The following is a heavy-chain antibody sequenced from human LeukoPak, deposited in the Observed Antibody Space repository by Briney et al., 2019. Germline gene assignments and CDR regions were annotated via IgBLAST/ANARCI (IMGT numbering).Heavy chain of an antibody. Sequence: GGSLRLSCAVSGFTFSDYTMNWVRQAPGKGPEWVSFISSSSSNIYYADSVKGRFTISRDNGKSSLYLQMNSLRVEDTAVYYCARGAFTWIRHPYAMDVWGQGTSVTVSS. D-gene: IGHD5-18*01. CDR3: ARGAFTWIRHPYAMDV. V-gene: IGHV3-48*04. CDR2: ISSSSSNI. J-gene: IGHJ6*02. CDR1: GFTFSDYT.